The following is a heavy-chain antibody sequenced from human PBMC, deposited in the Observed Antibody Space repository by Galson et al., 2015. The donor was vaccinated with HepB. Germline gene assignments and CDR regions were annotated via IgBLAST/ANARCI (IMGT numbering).Heavy chain of an antibody. CDR1: GGSISSYY. V-gene: IGHV4-59*01. CDR2: IYYSGST. J-gene: IGHJ2*01. Sequence: QVQLQESGPGLVKPSETLSLTCTVSGGSISSYYWSWIRQPPGKGLEWIGYIYYSGSTNYNPSLKSRVTISVDTSKNQFSLKLSSVTAADTAVYYCARDQVYCGGDCHWYFDLWGRGTLVTVSS. D-gene: IGHD2-21*02. CDR3: ARDQVYCGGDCHWYFDL.